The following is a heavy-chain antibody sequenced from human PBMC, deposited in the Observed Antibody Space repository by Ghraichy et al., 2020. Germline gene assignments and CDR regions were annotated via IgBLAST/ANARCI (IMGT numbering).Heavy chain of an antibody. CDR2: IYYSGST. V-gene: IGHV4-39*01. J-gene: IGHJ4*02. CDR3: ARGSEGAAAGTLDY. D-gene: IGHD6-13*01. Sequence: SETLSLTCTVSGGSISSSSYYWGWIRQPPGKGLEWIGSIYYSGSTYYNPSLKSRVTISVDTSKNQFSLKLSSVTAADTAVYYCARGSEGAAAGTLDYWGQGTLVTVSS. CDR1: GGSISSSSYY.